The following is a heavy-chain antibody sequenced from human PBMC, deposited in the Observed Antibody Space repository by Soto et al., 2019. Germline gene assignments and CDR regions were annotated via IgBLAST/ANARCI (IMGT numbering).Heavy chain of an antibody. CDR2: IIPIFGTA. D-gene: IGHD4-17*01. Sequence: QVQLVQSGAEVKKPGSSVKVSCKASGGTFSSYAISWVRQAPGQGLEWMGGIIPIFGTANYAQKFQGRVTITADESTSTAYRELSSLRSEDTAVYYCARSTSWPDYGVDYFDYWGQGTLVTVSS. CDR3: ARSTSWPDYGVDYFDY. J-gene: IGHJ4*02. V-gene: IGHV1-69*01. CDR1: GGTFSSYA.